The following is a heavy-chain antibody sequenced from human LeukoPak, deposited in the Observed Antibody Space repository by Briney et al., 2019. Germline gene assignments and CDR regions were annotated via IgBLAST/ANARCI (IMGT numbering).Heavy chain of an antibody. J-gene: IGHJ5*02. Sequence: ASVKVSCKASGYTFTSYCIIWVRQAPGQGLEWMGWISSYNGNTNYAQKLQGRVTMTTDTSTSTAYMELRSLRSDDTAVYYYARGYCSSTSCYRLDPWGQGPLVPVSS. CDR1: GYTFTSYC. CDR3: ARGYCSSTSCYRLDP. V-gene: IGHV1-18*01. D-gene: IGHD2-2*02. CDR2: ISSYNGNT.